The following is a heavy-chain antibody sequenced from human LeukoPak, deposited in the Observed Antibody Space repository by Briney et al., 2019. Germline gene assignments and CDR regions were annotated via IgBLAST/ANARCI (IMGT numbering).Heavy chain of an antibody. CDR3: ARAGYSGYGNYYYYYYMDV. J-gene: IGHJ6*03. CDR2: MNPNSGNT. Sequence: ASVKVSCKASGYTFTSYDINWVRQAAGQGLEWMGWMNPNSGNTGYAQKFQGRVTITRNTSISTAYMELSSLRSEDTAVYYCARAGYSGYGNYYYYYYMDVWGKGTTVTVSS. V-gene: IGHV1-8*03. D-gene: IGHD5-12*01. CDR1: GYTFTSYD.